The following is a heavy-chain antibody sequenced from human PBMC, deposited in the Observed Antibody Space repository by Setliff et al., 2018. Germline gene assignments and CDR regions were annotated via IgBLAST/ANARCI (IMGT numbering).Heavy chain of an antibody. V-gene: IGHV1-18*01. D-gene: IGHD3-22*01. CDR1: GYTFTDFG. CDR3: ARDADYYDTAENPIFDY. CDR2: ISPYTGNT. Sequence: ASVKVSCKASGYTFTDFGINWVRQAPGQGLEWMGWISPYTGNTYSAQRFQGRVTITTDTSTNTAYMEVRSLRSDDTAMYHCARDADYYDTAENPIFDYWGQGTLVTVSS. J-gene: IGHJ4*02.